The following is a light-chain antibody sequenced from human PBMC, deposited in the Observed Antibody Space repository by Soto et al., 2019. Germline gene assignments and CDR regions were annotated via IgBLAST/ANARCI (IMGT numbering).Light chain of an antibody. CDR1: QRISTS. J-gene: IGKJ5*01. V-gene: IGKV1-39*01. CDR2: VAS. Sequence: DIQMTQSPSSLSASVGDRVTITCRASQRISTSLNWYQQKPGQAPKLLIYVASLLQSGVPSRFSGSGSGTDFTLTISSLQSEDFAVYYCQQYNNWPLTSGQGTRREIK. CDR3: QQYNNWPLT.